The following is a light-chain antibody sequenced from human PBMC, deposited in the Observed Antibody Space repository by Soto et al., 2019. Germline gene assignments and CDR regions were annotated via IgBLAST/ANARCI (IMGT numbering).Light chain of an antibody. CDR3: QQYGSSPIT. V-gene: IGKV3-20*01. CDR2: GAS. J-gene: IGKJ5*01. Sequence: IVLTQSLCTLSLSPGERATLSGSAGQSVSSSYLAWYQQKPGQAPRLLIYGASSRATGIPDRFSGSGSGTDFTLTISRLEPEDFAVYYCQQYGSSPITFGQGTRLEIK. CDR1: QSVSSSY.